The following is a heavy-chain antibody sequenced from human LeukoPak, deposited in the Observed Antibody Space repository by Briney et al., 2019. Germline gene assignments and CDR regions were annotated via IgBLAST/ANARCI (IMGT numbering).Heavy chain of an antibody. V-gene: IGHV3-48*01. CDR3: ARDSEDDFWSGYLFDY. CDR1: GFTFSSYS. J-gene: IGHJ4*02. D-gene: IGHD3-3*01. CDR2: SSSSSSTI. Sequence: GGSLRLSCAAPGFTFSSYSLNWFLQAPGKGLQWVSYSSSSSSTIYYADSVKGRFTISRDNAKNSLYLQMNSLRAEDTAVYYCARDSEDDFWSGYLFDYWGQGTLVTVSS.